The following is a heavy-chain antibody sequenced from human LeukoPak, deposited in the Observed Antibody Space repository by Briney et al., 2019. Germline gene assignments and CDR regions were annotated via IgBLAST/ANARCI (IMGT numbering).Heavy chain of an antibody. CDR2: IYYSGNT. Sequence: SETLSLTCTVSGDSISSYYWSWIRQPPGKGLEWIGYIYYSGNTNYNPSLKSRVTISVDTSKNQFSLKLSSVTAADTAVYYCARTTGSKYSSSWYGFNWNDDPSDRHSYFDYWGQGTLVTVSS. CDR3: ARTTGSKYSSSWYGFNWNDDPSDRHSYFDY. CDR1: GDSISSYY. J-gene: IGHJ4*02. V-gene: IGHV4-59*01. D-gene: IGHD6-13*01.